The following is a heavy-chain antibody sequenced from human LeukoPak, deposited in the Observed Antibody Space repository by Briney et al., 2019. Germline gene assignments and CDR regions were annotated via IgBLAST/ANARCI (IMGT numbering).Heavy chain of an antibody. CDR3: ARGTVVEPTANWFDP. J-gene: IGHJ5*02. CDR1: GYTFTTYS. CDR2: INGGNDNT. D-gene: IGHD2-2*01. Sequence: ASVKVSCKASGYTFTTYSIHWVRQAPGQRLEWMGRINGGNDNTRYSQRFQGRVTITRDTSASTAYMELSSLRSEDTAVYYCARGTVVEPTANWFDPWGQGTLVTVSS. V-gene: IGHV1-3*01.